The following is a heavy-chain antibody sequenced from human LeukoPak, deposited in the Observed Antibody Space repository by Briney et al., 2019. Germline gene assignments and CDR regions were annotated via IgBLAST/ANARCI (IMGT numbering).Heavy chain of an antibody. D-gene: IGHD1-26*01. V-gene: IGHV1-8*03. CDR2: MNPNSGNT. Sequence: ASVKVSCKASGCTFTSYDINWVRQATGQGLEWMGWMNPNSGNTGYAQKFQGRVTITRNTSISTAYMELSSLRSEDTAVYYCARGSVGAPGGDYWGQGTLVTVSS. J-gene: IGHJ4*02. CDR3: ARGSVGAPGGDY. CDR1: GCTFTSYD.